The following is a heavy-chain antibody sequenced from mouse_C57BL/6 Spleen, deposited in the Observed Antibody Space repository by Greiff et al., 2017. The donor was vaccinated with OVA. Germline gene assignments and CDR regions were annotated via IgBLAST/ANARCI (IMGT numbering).Heavy chain of an antibody. D-gene: IGHD2-5*01. Sequence: VQLKQSGAELVRPGASVKLSCTASGFNIKDDYLHWVKQRPEQGLEWIGWLDPENGDTEYASKFQGKATITADTSSNTAYLQLSSLTSEDTAVYYCTRDSNYFDYWGQGTTLTVSS. CDR3: TRDSNYFDY. CDR2: LDPENGDT. V-gene: IGHV14-4*01. J-gene: IGHJ2*01. CDR1: GFNIKDDY.